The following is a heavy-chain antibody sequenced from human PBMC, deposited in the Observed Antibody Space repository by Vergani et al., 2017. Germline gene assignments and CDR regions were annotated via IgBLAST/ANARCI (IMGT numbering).Heavy chain of an antibody. CDR1: GYTFTGYY. J-gene: IGHJ6*04. CDR2: INPNSGGT. D-gene: IGHD3-3*01. CDR3: ARGNFWDGHPYFYAHMDV. Sequence: QVQLVQSGAEVKKPGASVKVSCKASGYTFTGYYMHWVRQAPGQGLEWMGWINPNSGGTNYAQKFQGRVTMTRDTSTSTAYMELSRLRSDDTAVYYCARGNFWDGHPYFYAHMDVWGKGTTVIVSS. V-gene: IGHV1-2*02.